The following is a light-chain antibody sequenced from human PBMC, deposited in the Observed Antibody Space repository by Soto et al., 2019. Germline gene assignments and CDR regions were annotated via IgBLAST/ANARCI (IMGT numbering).Light chain of an antibody. V-gene: IGLV1-44*01. Sequence: QSVLTQPPSASGTPGQRVTFSCSGSSSNIGGNTVSWFQHLPRTAPKLLIFSNSQRPSGVPDRFSGAKSGTSASLAISGLQSEDEANYYCQSFDSSLSGWVFGGGTKLTVL. J-gene: IGLJ3*02. CDR3: QSFDSSLSGWV. CDR1: SSNIGGNT. CDR2: SNS.